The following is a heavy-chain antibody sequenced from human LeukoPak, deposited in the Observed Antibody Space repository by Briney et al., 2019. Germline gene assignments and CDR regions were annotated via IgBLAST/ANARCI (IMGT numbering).Heavy chain of an antibody. CDR3: ARVLPYDFWSGPSPYYFDY. CDR1: GGSISSGDYY. V-gene: IGHV4-30-4*08. Sequence: SETMSLTCTVSGGSISSGDYYWSWIRQPPGKGLEWIGYIYYSGSTYYNPSLKSRVIISVDTSKNRFSLKLSSVTAADTAVYYCARVLPYDFWSGPSPYYFDYWGQGTLVTVSS. J-gene: IGHJ4*02. CDR2: IYYSGST. D-gene: IGHD3-3*01.